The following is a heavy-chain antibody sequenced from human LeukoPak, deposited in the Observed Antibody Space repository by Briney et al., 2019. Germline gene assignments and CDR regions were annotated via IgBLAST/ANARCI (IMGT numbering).Heavy chain of an antibody. CDR2: INTDGSST. CDR3: AGGGPARPDY. Sequence: PGGSLRLSCAASGFTFSSYWMHWVRQAPGKGLVWVSHINTDGSSTNYADSVKGRFTISRDNAKNTLCLQLNSLRAEDTAVYYCAGGGPARPDYWGQGTLVTVSS. CDR1: GFTFSSYW. V-gene: IGHV3-74*01. J-gene: IGHJ4*02. D-gene: IGHD2-2*01.